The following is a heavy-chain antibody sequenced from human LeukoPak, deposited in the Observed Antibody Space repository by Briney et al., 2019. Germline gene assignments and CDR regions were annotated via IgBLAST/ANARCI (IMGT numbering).Heavy chain of an antibody. V-gene: IGHV4-34*01. CDR3: ARLKPTYYYGSGSQTRDY. Sequence: SETLSLTCAVYGGSFSGYYWSWIRQPPGKGLEWNGEINHSGSTNYKPSLKSRVTISVDTSKNQFSLKLSSVTAADTAVYYCARLKPTYYYGSGSQTRDYWGQGTLVTVSS. J-gene: IGHJ4*02. CDR2: INHSGST. CDR1: GGSFSGYY. D-gene: IGHD3-10*01.